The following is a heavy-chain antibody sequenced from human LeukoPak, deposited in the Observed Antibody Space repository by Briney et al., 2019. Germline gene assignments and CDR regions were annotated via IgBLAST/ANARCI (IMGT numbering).Heavy chain of an antibody. CDR3: TEMNDRDAFRI. J-gene: IGHJ3*02. CDR2: IKNKADGGTT. Sequence: PGGSLRLSCAASGFTFSNAWMSWIRQAQGGGLEWVGLIKNKADGGTTEDTAPVKGRFTISRDDSRDTLYLQMNSLKTEDTDMYYCTEMNDRDAFRIWGQGTMVTASS. CDR1: GFTFSNAW. V-gene: IGHV3-15*01. D-gene: IGHD5-24*01.